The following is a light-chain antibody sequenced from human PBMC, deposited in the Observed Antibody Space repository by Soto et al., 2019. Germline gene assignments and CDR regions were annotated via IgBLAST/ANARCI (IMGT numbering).Light chain of an antibody. Sequence: EIVMTQSPATLSVSPGERATLSCRASQSVSSNLAWYQQKPGQAPRLLIYGASTRATGNPARFSGSGSGTEFTLTISSLQSEDVAVYYCQQYNNWSLTFGGGTKVEIK. J-gene: IGKJ4*01. CDR1: QSVSSN. CDR2: GAS. V-gene: IGKV3-15*01. CDR3: QQYNNWSLT.